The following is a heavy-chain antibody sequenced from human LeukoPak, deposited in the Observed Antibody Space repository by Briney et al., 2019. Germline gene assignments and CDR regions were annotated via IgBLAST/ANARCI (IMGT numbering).Heavy chain of an antibody. CDR2: IHPEGNGK. Sequence: PGGSLRLSCLVSGFTFSKFWMSWVRQAPGRGLEWVANIHPEGNGKYHVESVKGRFTISRDNAKNLLFLQMNGLRVEDTAVYYCARGDDFSGDHWGQGTLVTVSS. CDR3: ARGDDFSGDH. J-gene: IGHJ4*02. CDR1: GFTFSKFW. V-gene: IGHV3-7*04. D-gene: IGHD1-1*01.